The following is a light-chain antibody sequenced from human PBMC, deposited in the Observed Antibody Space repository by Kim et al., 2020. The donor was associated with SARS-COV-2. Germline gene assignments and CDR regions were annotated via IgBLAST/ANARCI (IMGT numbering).Light chain of an antibody. V-gene: IGKV3-11*01. CDR1: QSVSSS. Sequence: LSPGDRATVSCRASQSVSSSLAWYQQKPGQAPRLLIYDSSNRATDIPARFSGSGSGTDFTLTISSLEPEDFAVYYCQQRSNWPLTFGGGTKVDIK. J-gene: IGKJ4*01. CDR3: QQRSNWPLT. CDR2: DSS.